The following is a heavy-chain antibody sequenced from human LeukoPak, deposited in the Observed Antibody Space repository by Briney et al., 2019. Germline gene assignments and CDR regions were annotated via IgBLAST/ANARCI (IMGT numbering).Heavy chain of an antibody. CDR3: AKDKGYSSGWHHMDV. Sequence: PGGSLSLSCAASGFTFDDYAMHWLRQAPGKGLEWVSLISWDGGSTYYADSVKGRFTISRDNSKNSLYLQMNSLRAEDTALYYCAKDKGYSSGWHHMDVWGKGTTVTVSS. CDR1: GFTFDDYA. D-gene: IGHD6-19*01. V-gene: IGHV3-43D*03. CDR2: ISWDGGST. J-gene: IGHJ6*03.